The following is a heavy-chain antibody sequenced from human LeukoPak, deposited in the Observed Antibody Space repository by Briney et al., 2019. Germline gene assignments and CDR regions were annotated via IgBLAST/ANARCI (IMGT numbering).Heavy chain of an antibody. V-gene: IGHV3-23*01. Sequence: SGGSLRLSCAVSGVTLSNYGMAWVRQAPGKGLEWVAGISDSGGATNYADSVKGRFTISRDNAKNTLYLQMSSLRAEDTAVYLCAKRGVVIRVILVGFHKQAYYFDSWGQGALVTVSS. D-gene: IGHD3-10*01. CDR3: AKRGVVIRVILVGFHKQAYYFDS. CDR2: ISDSGGAT. J-gene: IGHJ4*02. CDR1: GVTLSNYG.